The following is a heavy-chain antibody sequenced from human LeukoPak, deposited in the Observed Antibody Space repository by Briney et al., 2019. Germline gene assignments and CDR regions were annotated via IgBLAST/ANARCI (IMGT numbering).Heavy chain of an antibody. Sequence: GGSLRLSCAASGFTFSEFGMHWVRPSPDKGLYWVAVILYNGKNKYDQDSVKGRFTISRDNSKDTMYLQMKSLRAEDTAIYYGAREVPIGVYALAAFDFWGKGTMVSVSS. D-gene: IGHD1-26*01. CDR1: GFTFSEFG. CDR2: ILYNGKNK. V-gene: IGHV3-33*01. CDR3: AREVPIGVYALAAFDF. J-gene: IGHJ3*01.